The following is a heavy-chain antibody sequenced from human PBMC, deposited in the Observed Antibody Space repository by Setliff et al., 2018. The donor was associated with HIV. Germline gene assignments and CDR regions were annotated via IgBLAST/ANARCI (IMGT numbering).Heavy chain of an antibody. CDR1: GYTFTTYS. D-gene: IGHD1-26*01. CDR3: ARGALLAVFDFDH. V-gene: IGHV1-3*01. Sequence: GASVKVSCKASGYTFTTYSLHWVRQAPGQSLEWMGWINVGKGDTKYSQDLQGRITITRDTTANTAYMELSSLRSDDTAVYFCARGALLAVFDFDHWGRGTLVTVSS. J-gene: IGHJ4*01. CDR2: INVGKGDT.